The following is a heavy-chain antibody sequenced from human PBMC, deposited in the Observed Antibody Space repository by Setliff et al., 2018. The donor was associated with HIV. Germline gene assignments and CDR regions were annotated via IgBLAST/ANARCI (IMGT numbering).Heavy chain of an antibody. CDR3: TRTVSSGWYDNWFDS. Sequence: PGGSLRLSCAASGFTLSTYGMYWVRQAPGKGLEWVAVILYDESDKYYADSVKGRFTISRDNSKGVAYLQMNSLKTEDTAVYYCTRTVSSGWYDNWFDSWGQGTLVTVSS. D-gene: IGHD6-19*01. V-gene: IGHV3-30*03. CDR2: ILYDESDK. J-gene: IGHJ5*01. CDR1: GFTLSTYG.